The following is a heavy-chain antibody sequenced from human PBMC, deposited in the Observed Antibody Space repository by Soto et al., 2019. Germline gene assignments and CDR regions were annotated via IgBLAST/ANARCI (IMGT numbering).Heavy chain of an antibody. D-gene: IGHD6-19*01. J-gene: IGHJ4*02. V-gene: IGHV4-34*01. CDR3: ARVEQCLVLFDY. Sequence: PSETLSLTCAVYGGSFSGYYWSWIRQPPGKGLEWIGEINHSGSTNYNPSLKSRVTISVDTSKNQFSLKLSSVTAADTAVYYCARVEQCLVLFDYWGQGNLVTVSS. CDR2: INHSGST. CDR1: GGSFSGYY.